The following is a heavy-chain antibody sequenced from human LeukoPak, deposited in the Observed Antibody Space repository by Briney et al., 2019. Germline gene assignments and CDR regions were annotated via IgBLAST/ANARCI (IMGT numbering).Heavy chain of an antibody. CDR1: GYSLSVLS. Sequence: ASVKVSCRISGYSLSVLSIHWVRQAPGEGLEWMGGIDPQDGETIYAQSFKGRVTITEDTSTDTGYMELRSLRSEDTAVYYCVTDLGRSYFYFDIWGQGTLVIVSS. D-gene: IGHD3-10*01. CDR2: IDPQDGET. CDR3: VTDLGRSYFYFDI. V-gene: IGHV1-24*01. J-gene: IGHJ4*02.